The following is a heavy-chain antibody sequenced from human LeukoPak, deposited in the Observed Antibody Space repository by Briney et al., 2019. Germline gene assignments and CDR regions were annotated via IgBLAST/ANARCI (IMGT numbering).Heavy chain of an antibody. CDR3: ARDPYSSSFDY. D-gene: IGHD6-6*01. V-gene: IGHV1-46*01. CDR2: INPSGGST. J-gene: IGHJ4*02. CDR1: GYTFTSYG. Sequence: ASVKVSCKASGYTFTSYGISWVRQAPGQGLEWMGIINPSGGSTSYAQKFQGRVTMTRDTSTSTVYMELSSLRSDDTAVYYCARDPYSSSFDYWGQGTLVTVSS.